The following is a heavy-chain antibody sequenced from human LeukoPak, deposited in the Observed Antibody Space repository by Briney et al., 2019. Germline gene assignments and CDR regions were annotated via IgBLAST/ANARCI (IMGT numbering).Heavy chain of an antibody. J-gene: IGHJ4*02. CDR3: ARVFRENYDSSGYYLDY. D-gene: IGHD3-22*01. CDR1: GFTFSSYA. V-gene: IGHV3-30*04. CDR2: ISYDGSNK. Sequence: GGSLRLSCAASGFTFSSYAMHWVRQAPAKGLEWGAVISYDGSNKYYADSVKGRFTISRDNSKNTLYLQMNSLRAEDTAVYYCARVFRENYDSSGYYLDYWGQGTLVTVSS.